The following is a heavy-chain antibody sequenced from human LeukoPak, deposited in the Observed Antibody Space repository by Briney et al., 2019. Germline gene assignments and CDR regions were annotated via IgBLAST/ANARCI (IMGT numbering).Heavy chain of an antibody. V-gene: IGHV4-59*11. J-gene: IGHJ6*03. D-gene: IGHD4-17*01. CDR1: GGSMNGHY. CDR3: ARDGHGDYDYYYYYMDV. CDR2: IYSSGST. Sequence: SETLFLTCTVSGGSMNGHYWSWIRQPPGKELEWIGYIYSSGSTNYNPSLKGRVTMSVDTSKNQFSLKLSSVTAADTAVYYCARDGHGDYDYYYYYMDVWGKGTTVTVSS.